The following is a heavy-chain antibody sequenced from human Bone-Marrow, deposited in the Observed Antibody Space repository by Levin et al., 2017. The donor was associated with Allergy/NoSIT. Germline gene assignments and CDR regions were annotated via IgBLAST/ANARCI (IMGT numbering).Heavy chain of an antibody. J-gene: IGHJ5*02. CDR1: GYIFTNYG. CDR3: ARGGEIVGGWCDP. D-gene: IGHD3-16*01. Sequence: GESLKISCKAYGYIFTNYGVSWVRQAPGEGLEWMGWVSPHNGDTDFAQKLQGRVTMTADTSTNTAYMELRSLRPDDTAIYYCARGGEIVGGWCDPWGQGTLVTVSS. CDR2: VSPHNGDT. V-gene: IGHV1-18*01.